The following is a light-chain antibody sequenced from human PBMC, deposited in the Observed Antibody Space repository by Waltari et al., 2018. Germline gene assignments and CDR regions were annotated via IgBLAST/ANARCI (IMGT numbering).Light chain of an antibody. Sequence: IVLTQSAGTLALSPGERATLSCRASQSVSSSYLDWYQQKPGQAHRRPIYGATRRAPRIPDRFSGSVSGTAFPLSISSLEPDDFPVYYCQHSGTSLRSFGHGPKVQI. V-gene: IGKV3-20*01. CDR2: GAT. CDR3: QHSGTSLRS. J-gene: IGKJ1*01. CDR1: QSVSSSY.